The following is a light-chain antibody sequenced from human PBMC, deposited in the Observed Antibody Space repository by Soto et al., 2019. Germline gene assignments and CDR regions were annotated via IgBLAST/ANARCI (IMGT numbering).Light chain of an antibody. V-gene: IGKV3-20*01. J-gene: IGKJ1*01. CDR3: QQYDSSHWT. CDR2: GAS. Sequence: EIVLTQSPGTLSLSPGERATLSCRASQSVSSSFLAWYQQKPGQAPRLLIYGASSRATGIPDRFSGSGSGTAFTLTISRLEPEDFAVYYCQQYDSSHWTFGQGTKVEIK. CDR1: QSVSSSF.